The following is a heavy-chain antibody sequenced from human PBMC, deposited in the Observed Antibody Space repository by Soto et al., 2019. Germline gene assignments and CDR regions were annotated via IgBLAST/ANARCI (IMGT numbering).Heavy chain of an antibody. CDR3: ARNVVGATAYYFDY. V-gene: IGHV4-30-2*01. CDR2: IYHSGST. Sequence: QLQLQESGSGLVKPSQTLSLTCAVSGGSISSGGYSWGWIRQPPGKGLEWIGYIYHSGSTYYNPSLKSRVTISVDRSKNQFSLRLSSVIAADTAVYYCARNVVGATAYYFDYWGQGTLVTVSS. J-gene: IGHJ4*02. D-gene: IGHD1-26*01. CDR1: GGSISSGGYS.